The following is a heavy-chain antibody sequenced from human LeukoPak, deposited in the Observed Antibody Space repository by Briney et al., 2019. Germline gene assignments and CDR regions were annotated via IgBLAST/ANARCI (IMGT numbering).Heavy chain of an antibody. CDR3: AKISGDSSGYFYFDY. D-gene: IGHD3-22*01. J-gene: IGHJ4*02. V-gene: IGHV3-33*06. Sequence: GGSLRLSCEASGFTFSYYGIHWVRQAPGKGLEWVAVIWYDGSNKYYADPVKGRFTISRDNSKNTLYLQMNSLRAEDTAVYYCAKISGDSSGYFYFDYWGQGTLVTVSS. CDR1: GFTFSYYG. CDR2: IWYDGSNK.